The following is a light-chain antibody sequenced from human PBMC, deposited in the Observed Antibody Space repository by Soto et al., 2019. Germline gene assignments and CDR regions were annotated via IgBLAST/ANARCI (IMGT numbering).Light chain of an antibody. CDR3: QQYAGSPRT. J-gene: IGKJ1*01. Sequence: TQSPATLSVSPAARATLPCRPSLAVSIDLAWYQQKPGQAPMLLIYGASTRATGIPDRFTGSGSGTDFTLTINRVEPEDFAVYFCQQYAGSPRTFGQGTKVDI. CDR2: GAS. CDR1: LAVSID. V-gene: IGKV3-20*01.